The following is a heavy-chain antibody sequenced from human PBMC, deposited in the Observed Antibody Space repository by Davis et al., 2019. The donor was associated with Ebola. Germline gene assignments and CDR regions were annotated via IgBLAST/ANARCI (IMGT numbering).Heavy chain of an antibody. CDR3: ARSEELVPYWFDP. D-gene: IGHD6-6*01. V-gene: IGHV1-3*01. CDR2: INAGNGNT. CDR1: GYTFTSYA. J-gene: IGHJ5*02. Sequence: AASVKVSCEASGYTFTSYAMHWVRQAPGQRLEWMGWINAGNGNTKYSQKFQGRVTITADESTSTAYMELSSLRSEDTAVYYCARSEELVPYWFDPWGQGTLVTVSS.